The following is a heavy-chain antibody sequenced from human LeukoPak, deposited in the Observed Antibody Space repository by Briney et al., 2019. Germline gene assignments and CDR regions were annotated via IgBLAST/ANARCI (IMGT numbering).Heavy chain of an antibody. D-gene: IGHD3-3*01. Sequence: GGSLRLSCAASGFTFSSYSMNWVRQAPGKGLEWVSYISSSSSTIYYADSVKGRFTISRDNAKNSLYLQMNSLRDEDTAVYYCARDGRRSGYYAGGYYGMDVWGRGTTVTVSS. CDR2: ISSSSSTI. CDR1: GFTFSSYS. V-gene: IGHV3-48*02. J-gene: IGHJ6*02. CDR3: ARDGRRSGYYAGGYYGMDV.